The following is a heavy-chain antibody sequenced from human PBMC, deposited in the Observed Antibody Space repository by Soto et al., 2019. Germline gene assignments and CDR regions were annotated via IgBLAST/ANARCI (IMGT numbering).Heavy chain of an antibody. D-gene: IGHD6-6*01. J-gene: IGHJ6*03. Sequence: EVQLAESGGGLAQPGGSLRLSCATSGFTLSGYAMDWVRQAPGEGLAYVSGISSNGGGTYYPNSVQGRFTISRDNSKDTVYIQMGSLRPEDMAVYYCARRARPDFYYMDVWGKGTTVTVSS. V-gene: IGHV3-64*01. CDR3: ARRARPDFYYMDV. CDR2: ISSNGGGT. CDR1: GFTLSGYA.